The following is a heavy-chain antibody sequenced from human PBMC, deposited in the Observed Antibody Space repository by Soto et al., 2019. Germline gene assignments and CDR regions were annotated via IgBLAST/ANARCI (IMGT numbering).Heavy chain of an antibody. J-gene: IGHJ4*02. Sequence: VQLVESGGGLVKPGGSLRLSCAASGFTFSSYSMNWVRQAPGKGLEWVSSISSSSSYIYYADSVKGRFTISRDNAKNSLYLQMNSLRAEDTAVYYCARISIAAAGTGYWGQGTLVTVSS. CDR3: ARISIAAAGTGY. D-gene: IGHD6-13*01. CDR1: GFTFSSYS. V-gene: IGHV3-21*01. CDR2: ISSSSSYI.